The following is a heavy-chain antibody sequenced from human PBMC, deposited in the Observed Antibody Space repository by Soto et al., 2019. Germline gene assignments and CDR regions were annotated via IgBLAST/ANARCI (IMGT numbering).Heavy chain of an antibody. D-gene: IGHD2-2*01. V-gene: IGHV5-51*01. J-gene: IGHJ6*02. CDR3: ARPSTDYYYGMDV. Sequence: PGESLKISCNGSGYSFTSYWIGWVRQMPGKGLEWMGIIYPGDSDTRYSPSFQGQVTISADKSISTAYLQWSSLKASDTAMYYCARPSTDYYYGMDVWGQGTTVTVSS. CDR1: GYSFTSYW. CDR2: IYPGDSDT.